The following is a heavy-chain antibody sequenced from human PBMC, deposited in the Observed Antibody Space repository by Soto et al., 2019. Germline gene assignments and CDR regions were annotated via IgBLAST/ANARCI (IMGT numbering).Heavy chain of an antibody. J-gene: IGHJ4*02. CDR3: ARVLSGSSLFDY. CDR2: ISYSGST. Sequence: SETLSLTCTVSGGSIISDYWSWIRQPPGKGLEWIGYISYSGSTNYNPFLKSRVTISVDTSKNQFSLNLSSVTAADTAVYYCARVLSGSSLFDYWGQGTLVTVSS. V-gene: IGHV4-59*01. CDR1: GGSIISDY. D-gene: IGHD1-26*01.